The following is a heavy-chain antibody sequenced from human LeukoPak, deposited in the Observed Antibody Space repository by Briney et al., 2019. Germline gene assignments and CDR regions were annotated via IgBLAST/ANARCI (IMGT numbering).Heavy chain of an antibody. CDR2: IRYDGYNK. V-gene: IGHV3-30*02. CDR3: ARDHGKIVATTSFDY. D-gene: IGHD5-12*01. J-gene: IGHJ4*02. Sequence: PGGSLRLSCAASGFTFSRYGMHWVRQAPGKGLEWVAFIRYDGYNKYYADSVKGRFTISRDNSKNTLYLQMNSLRAEDTAVYYCARDHGKIVATTSFDYWGQGTLVTVSS. CDR1: GFTFSRYG.